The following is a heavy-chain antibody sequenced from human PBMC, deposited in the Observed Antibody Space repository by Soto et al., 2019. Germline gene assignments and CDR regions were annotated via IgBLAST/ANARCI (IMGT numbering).Heavy chain of an antibody. CDR3: ARGIKYGAYSRWFDP. D-gene: IGHD4-17*01. CDR2: MNPNSGNT. J-gene: IGHJ5*02. V-gene: IGHV1-8*01. CDR1: VYTFTSYD. Sequence: QVQLVQSGAEVKKPGASVKVSCKASVYTFTSYDINWVRQATGQGLEYLGWMNPNSGNTAYVQKFQGRVTMTWDNSITTAYMELSSLRSEDTAVYFCARGIKYGAYSRWFDPWGQGTLVTVSS.